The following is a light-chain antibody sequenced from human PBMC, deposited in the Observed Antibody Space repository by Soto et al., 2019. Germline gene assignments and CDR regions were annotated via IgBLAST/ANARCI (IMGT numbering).Light chain of an antibody. J-gene: IGLJ3*02. Sequence: QSALTQPRSVSGSPGQSVTISCTGTSSDVGGYNYVSWYQQHPGKAPKLIIYDVSKWPSGVPDRFSGSKSGYTASLTTSGLQAEDEADYYCCSYAGSHTWVFGGGTKLTV. CDR3: CSYAGSHTWV. CDR2: DVS. CDR1: SSDVGGYNY. V-gene: IGLV2-11*01.